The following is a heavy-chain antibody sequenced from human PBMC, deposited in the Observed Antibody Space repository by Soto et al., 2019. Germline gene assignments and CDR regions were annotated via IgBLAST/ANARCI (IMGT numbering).Heavy chain of an antibody. V-gene: IGHV4-59*01. Sequence: SETLSLTCTVSGGSISSYYWSWIRQPPGKGLEWIGYIYYSGSTNYNPSLKSRVTISVDTSKNQFSLKLSSVTAADTAVYYCARDVGIAAADYYFDYWGQGTLVTVSS. CDR2: IYYSGST. J-gene: IGHJ4*02. CDR1: GGSISSYY. CDR3: ARDVGIAAADYYFDY. D-gene: IGHD6-13*01.